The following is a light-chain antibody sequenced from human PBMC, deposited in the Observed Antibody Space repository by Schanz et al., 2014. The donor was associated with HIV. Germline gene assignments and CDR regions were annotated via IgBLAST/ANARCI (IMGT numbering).Light chain of an antibody. CDR3: SSSAGNNKLL. CDR1: SSDVGSYNL. Sequence: QSVLTQPASVSGSPGQSITISCTGPSSDVGSYNLVSWYQQHPGKAPKLMIYEGSKRPSGVSNRVSGSKSGNTASLTVSGLQADDEADYYCSSSAGNNKLLFGGGTKLTVL. J-gene: IGLJ2*01. V-gene: IGLV2-14*02. CDR2: EGS.